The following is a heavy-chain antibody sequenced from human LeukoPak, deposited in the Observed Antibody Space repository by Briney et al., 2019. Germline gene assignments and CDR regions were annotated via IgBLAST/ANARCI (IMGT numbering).Heavy chain of an antibody. CDR2: MNPNSGNT. J-gene: IGHJ6*03. Sequence: ASVKVSCKAPGYTFTSYDINWVRQATGQGLEWMGRMNPNSGNTGYAQKFQGRVTITRNTSISTAYMELSSLRSEDTAVYYCARAGLYLPPTSYYYYYMDVWGKGTTVTVSS. CDR3: ARAGLYLPPTSYYYYYMDV. CDR1: GYTFTSYD. V-gene: IGHV1-8*03. D-gene: IGHD2-8*02.